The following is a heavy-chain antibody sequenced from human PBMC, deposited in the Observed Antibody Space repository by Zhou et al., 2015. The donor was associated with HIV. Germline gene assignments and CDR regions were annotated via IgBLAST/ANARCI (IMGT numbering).Heavy chain of an antibody. V-gene: IGHV1-69*13. CDR2: ITPTFDIV. Sequence: QVLLVQSGAEVKKPGASVKVSCKTSGYAFTYYAISWVRQAPGQGLEWMGEITPTFDIVNYAQKFRGRVTITADEPTSTAYMELSSLRSEDAAVYYCARNTGNYNYAFDMWGQGTMVIVSS. CDR3: ARNTGNYNYAFDM. J-gene: IGHJ3*02. D-gene: IGHD1-7*01. CDR1: GYAFTYYA.